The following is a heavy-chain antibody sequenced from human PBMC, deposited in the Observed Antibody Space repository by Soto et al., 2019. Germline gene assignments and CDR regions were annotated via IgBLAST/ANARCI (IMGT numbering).Heavy chain of an antibody. CDR3: LKGRGPYQVTSGMDV. D-gene: IGHD2-21*02. V-gene: IGHV3-9*01. CDR1: GFTFDDYA. J-gene: IGHJ6*02. CDR2: IDWNSGSV. Sequence: EVQLVESGGGLVQPGRSLRLSCAASGFTFDDYAMHWVRQSPGKGLEWVSGIDWNSGSVDYAGSLKGRFTIYRDNADKALYLQMRSLRADDTALYYCLKGRGPYQVTSGMDVWGQGTMVTVSS.